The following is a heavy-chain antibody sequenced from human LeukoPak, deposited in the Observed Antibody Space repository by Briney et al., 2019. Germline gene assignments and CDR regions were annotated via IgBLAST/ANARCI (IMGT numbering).Heavy chain of an antibody. CDR3: ARLTGY. CDR2: IRNKANSYTT. V-gene: IGHV3-72*01. CDR1: GFTFSDYY. J-gene: IGHJ4*02. Sequence: GGSLRLSCAASGFTFSDYYMDWVRQAPGKGLEWVGRIRNKANSYTTEYAASVKDRFTISRDDSKNSLYLQMNSLKTEDTAVYYCARLTGYWGQGTLVTVS.